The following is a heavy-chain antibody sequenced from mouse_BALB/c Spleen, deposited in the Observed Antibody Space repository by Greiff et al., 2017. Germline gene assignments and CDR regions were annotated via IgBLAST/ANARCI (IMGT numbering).Heavy chain of an antibody. CDR1: GYTFTSYV. D-gene: IGHD3-3*01. CDR3: ARNSRGGYYAMDY. J-gene: IGHJ4*01. V-gene: IGHV1-14*01. CDR2: INPYNDGT. Sequence: VQLQQSGPELVKPGASVKMSCKASGYTFTSYVMHWVKQKPGQGLEWIGYINPYNDGTKYNEKFKGKATLTSDKSSSTAYMEHSSLTSEDSAVYYCARNSRGGYYAMDYWGQGTSVTVSS.